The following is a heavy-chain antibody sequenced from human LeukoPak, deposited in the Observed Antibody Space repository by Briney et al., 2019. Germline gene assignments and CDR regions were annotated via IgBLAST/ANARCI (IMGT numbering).Heavy chain of an antibody. Sequence: GGSLTLSCAASGFTFDDYAMHWVRHAPGKGLEWVCLISWYGGSTYYADSVKGRFTISRDNSKNSLYLQMHSLRAEDNALYYCAKEGRRGRGYYYYMDVWGKGTTVTVSS. V-gene: IGHV3-43D*03. J-gene: IGHJ6*03. CDR3: AKEGRRGRGYYYYMDV. D-gene: IGHD1-26*01. CDR1: GFTFDDYA. CDR2: ISWYGGST.